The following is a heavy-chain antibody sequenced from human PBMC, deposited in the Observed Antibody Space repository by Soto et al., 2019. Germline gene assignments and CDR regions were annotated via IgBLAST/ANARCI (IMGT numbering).Heavy chain of an antibody. V-gene: IGHV1-69*01. CDR3: ARPIVGAIKGVYYDYGMDV. J-gene: IGHJ6*02. CDR1: GGTFSSYA. Sequence: QVQLVQSGAEVKKPGSSVKVSCKASGGTFSSYAISWVRQAPGQGLEWMGGIIPIFGTANYAQKFQGRVTITADESTSTAYMELSSLRSEDTAVYYCARPIVGAIKGVYYDYGMDVWGQGTPVTVSS. CDR2: IIPIFGTA. D-gene: IGHD1-26*01.